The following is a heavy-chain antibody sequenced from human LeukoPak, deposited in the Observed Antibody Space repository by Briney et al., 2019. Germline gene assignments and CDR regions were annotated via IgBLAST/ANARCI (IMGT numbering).Heavy chain of an antibody. CDR1: GDSIRNYY. CDR2: IHYRGNT. J-gene: IGHJ2*01. Sequence: SETLSLTCSVSGDSIRNYYWSWIRQPPGKGLEWVGHIHYRGNTDYNPSLKSRVTISLDVSKNQFFLRLSSVTAADTAVYYCARAGGVTTAPLDLDIWGRGTLVTVSA. CDR3: ARAGGVTTAPLDLDI. V-gene: IGHV4-59*01. D-gene: IGHD4-17*01.